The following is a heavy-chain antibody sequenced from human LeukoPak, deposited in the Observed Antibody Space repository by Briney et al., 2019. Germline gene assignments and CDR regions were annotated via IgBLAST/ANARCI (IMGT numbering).Heavy chain of an antibody. CDR1: GFTFSSYS. D-gene: IGHD2-21*01. V-gene: IGHV3-21*01. CDR3: ARDGYCGGDCYDAFDI. J-gene: IGHJ3*02. Sequence: PGGSLRLSCAASGFTFSSYSMNWVRQAPGKGLEWVSSISSSSSYIYYAESVKGRFTISRDNAKNSLYLQMNSLRAEDTAVYYCARDGYCGGDCYDAFDIWGQGTMVTVSS. CDR2: ISSSSSYI.